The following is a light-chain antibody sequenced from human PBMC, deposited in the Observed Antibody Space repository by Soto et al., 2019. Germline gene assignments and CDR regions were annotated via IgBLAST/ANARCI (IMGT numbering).Light chain of an antibody. J-gene: IGKJ5*01. CDR2: KVS. V-gene: IGKV2-30*01. CDR3: MQGTHWPIT. Sequence: DVVMTQSPLSLPVTLGQPASISCRSSQSLVYSDGNTYLNWFQQRPGQSPRRLIYKVSNRDPGVPDRFSGSGSGTVFTLKISRVEAEDVGVYYCMQGTHWPITFGQGTRLEIK. CDR1: QSLVYSDGNTY.